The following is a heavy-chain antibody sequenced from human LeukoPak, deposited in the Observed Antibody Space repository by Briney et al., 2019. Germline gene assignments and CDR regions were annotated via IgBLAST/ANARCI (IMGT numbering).Heavy chain of an antibody. V-gene: IGHV5-51*01. CDR3: ARRSAVADAFDI. Sequence: PGASLQISCKGSGSIFSSYWIGWVRQLPGKGLEWMGSIYPGDSDTRYSPSFQGQVTISADKSISTAYLQWSSLKASDIAMYYCARRSAVADAFDIWGQGTMVTVSS. D-gene: IGHD6-19*01. J-gene: IGHJ3*02. CDR2: IYPGDSDT. CDR1: GSIFSSYW.